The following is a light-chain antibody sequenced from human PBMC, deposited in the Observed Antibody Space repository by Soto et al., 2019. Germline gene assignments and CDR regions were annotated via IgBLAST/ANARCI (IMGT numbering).Light chain of an antibody. CDR2: GAS. CDR1: QSVSSN. V-gene: IGKV3-15*01. CDR3: QQYNNWPWT. J-gene: IGKJ3*01. Sequence: EIVMTQSPATLSVSPGERATLSCRASQSVSSNLAWYQQKPGQAPRLLIYGASTRATGIPARFSGSGSGAELTPTISSLQYADFEVSYCQQYNNWPWTFGPGTKVDIK.